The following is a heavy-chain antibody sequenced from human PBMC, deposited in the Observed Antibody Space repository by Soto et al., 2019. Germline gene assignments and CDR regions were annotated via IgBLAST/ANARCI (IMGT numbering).Heavy chain of an antibody. Sequence: QVQLVQSGAEVKKPGSSVKVSCKASGGTFSSYAISWVRQAPGQGLEWMGGIIPIFGTADYAQKFQGRVTITADESTSTAYMELSSLRYEDTAVYYCARGACDYGLTYHFDYSGQGTLVTVS. CDR3: ARGACDYGLTYHFDY. CDR1: GGTFSSYA. CDR2: IIPIFGTA. J-gene: IGHJ4*02. D-gene: IGHD4-17*01. V-gene: IGHV1-69*12.